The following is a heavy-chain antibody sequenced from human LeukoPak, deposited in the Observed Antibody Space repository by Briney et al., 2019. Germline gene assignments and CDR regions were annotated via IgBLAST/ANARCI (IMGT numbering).Heavy chain of an antibody. CDR2: IYYSGST. CDR1: GGSISSYY. V-gene: IGHV4-59*01. Sequence: SETLSLTCTVSGGSISSYYWSWIRQPPGKGLEWIGYIYYSGSTNYNPSLKSRVTISVDTSKNQFSLKLSSVTAADTAVYYCARDQTPYYYDSSGYVDAFDIWGQGTMVTVSS. D-gene: IGHD3-22*01. J-gene: IGHJ3*02. CDR3: ARDQTPYYYDSSGYVDAFDI.